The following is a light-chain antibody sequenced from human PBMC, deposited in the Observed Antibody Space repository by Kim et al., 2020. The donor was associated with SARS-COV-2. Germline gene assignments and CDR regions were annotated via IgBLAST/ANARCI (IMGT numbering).Light chain of an antibody. CDR1: QTGSSSS. Sequence: WAPGERATLPRKARQTGSSSSLAGYKQKPAQAPRRLVYGAASRATGIPDRFSGSGSGTDFTRSISRLEPEDFAVFYCQQDGSSPFTFGQGTKLEI. V-gene: IGKV3-20*01. CDR3: QQDGSSPFT. J-gene: IGKJ2*01. CDR2: GAA.